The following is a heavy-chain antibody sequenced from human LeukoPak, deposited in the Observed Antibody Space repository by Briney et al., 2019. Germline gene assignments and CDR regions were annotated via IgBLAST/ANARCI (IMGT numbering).Heavy chain of an antibody. Sequence: GGSLTLSCAASGFTFSIYGMHWVRQAPDKGPERVAFIRYDGSNKYYADFVKGRFTISRDNSKNSLYLQMNSLRAEDTAVYYCATNCSSTSCYLPSAFDIWGQGTMVTVSS. CDR2: IRYDGSNK. J-gene: IGHJ3*02. CDR3: ATNCSSTSCYLPSAFDI. CDR1: GFTFSIYG. V-gene: IGHV3-30*02. D-gene: IGHD2-2*01.